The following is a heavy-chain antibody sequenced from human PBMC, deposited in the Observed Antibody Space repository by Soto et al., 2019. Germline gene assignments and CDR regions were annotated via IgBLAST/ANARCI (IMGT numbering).Heavy chain of an antibody. D-gene: IGHD3-10*01. Sequence: QVQLQESGPGLVKPSQTLSLTCTVSGGSISSRGYYWDWIRQHPGEGLEWIGYISYSGTTNYNPSLKSRVTSSVDTSNNQLSLKLSSVTAADTAVYFCATDHGPRGAFDFWGQGTMVTVSS. CDR1: GGSISSRGYY. CDR2: ISYSGTT. V-gene: IGHV4-31*03. CDR3: ATDHGPRGAFDF. J-gene: IGHJ3*01.